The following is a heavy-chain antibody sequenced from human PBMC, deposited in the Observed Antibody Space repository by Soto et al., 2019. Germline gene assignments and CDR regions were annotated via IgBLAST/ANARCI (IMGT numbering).Heavy chain of an antibody. CDR2: ISWDSGSI. D-gene: IGHD6-19*01. CDR3: AKDKERSSSGYYFDS. J-gene: IGHJ4*02. CDR1: GFTFEHYA. Sequence: EVQLVESGGGLVLPGRSLRLSCAASGFTFEHYAIDWVRQAPGKGLEWVSGISWDSGSIVYADSVKGRFTISRDNARNSVYLQMNSLRPEDTALYYCAKDKERSSSGYYFDSWGQGTLVTVSS. V-gene: IGHV3-9*01.